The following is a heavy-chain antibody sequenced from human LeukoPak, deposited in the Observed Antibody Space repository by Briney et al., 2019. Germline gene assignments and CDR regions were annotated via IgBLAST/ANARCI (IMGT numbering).Heavy chain of an antibody. CDR3: ARHPPVGTIFGVVTAHFDY. CDR2: IYTSGST. D-gene: IGHD3-3*01. Sequence: SQTLSLTCTVSAGSISSGSYYWSWIRQPAGKGLEWIGRIYTSGSTNYNPSLKSRVTISVDTSKNQFSLKLSSVTAADTAVYYCARHPPVGTIFGVVTAHFDYWGQGTLVTVSS. J-gene: IGHJ4*02. CDR1: AGSISSGSYY. V-gene: IGHV4-61*02.